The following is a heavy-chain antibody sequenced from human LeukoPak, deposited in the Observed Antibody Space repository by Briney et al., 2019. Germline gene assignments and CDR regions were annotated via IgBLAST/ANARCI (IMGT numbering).Heavy chain of an antibody. CDR3: ARNYYVCSSSNWFDP. CDR2: IWYDGSNE. J-gene: IGHJ5*02. V-gene: IGHV3-33*01. D-gene: IGHD2-2*01. CDR1: GFTFSTYG. Sequence: GGSLRLSCAASGFTFSTYGMHWVRQAPGKGLEWVAVIWYDGSNENYADSVKGRFTISRDNSKNTLYLQMNSLRAEDTAVYYCARNYYVCSSSNWFDPWGQGTLVTVSS.